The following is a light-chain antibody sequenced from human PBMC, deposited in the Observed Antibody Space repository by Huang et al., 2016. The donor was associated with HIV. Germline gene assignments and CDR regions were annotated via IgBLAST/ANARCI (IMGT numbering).Light chain of an antibody. CDR3: QQYNNNWYT. V-gene: IGKV3-15*01. Sequence: EIVMTQSPATLSVSPGERATLSCRASQSVSSYFSWYQQKPGQAPRLLIYGASTRATGSPVRFSGSGSGTEFTLTISSLQSEDFAVYFCQQYNNNWYTFGQGTKLEMK. CDR2: GAS. J-gene: IGKJ2*01. CDR1: QSVSSY.